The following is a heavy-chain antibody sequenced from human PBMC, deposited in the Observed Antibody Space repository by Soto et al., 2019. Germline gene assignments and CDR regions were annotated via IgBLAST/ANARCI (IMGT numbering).Heavy chain of an antibody. CDR3: AKDIGATVVTPEAFDI. J-gene: IGHJ3*02. D-gene: IGHD2-21*02. V-gene: IGHV3-23*01. CDR2: ISGSGGST. Sequence: EVQLLESGGGLVQPGGSLRLSCAASGFTFSSYAMSWVRQAPGKGLEWVSAISGSGGSTYYADSVKGRFTISRDNSKNTLYLQMNSLRAEDTAVYYCAKDIGATVVTPEAFDIWGQGTMVTVSS. CDR1: GFTFSSYA.